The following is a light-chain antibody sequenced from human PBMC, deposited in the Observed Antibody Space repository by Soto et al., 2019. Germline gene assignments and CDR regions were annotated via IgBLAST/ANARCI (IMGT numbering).Light chain of an antibody. V-gene: IGLV2-23*02. CDR1: SSDVGSYNL. CDR3: CSYAGSSTFDD. Sequence: QSALTQPASVSGSPGQSITISCTGTSSDVGSYNLVSWYQQHPGKATKLMIYEVSKRPSGVSNRFSGSKSGNTASLTISGLQAEDDADYYCCSYAGSSTFDDFGTGTKVTVL. J-gene: IGLJ1*01. CDR2: EVS.